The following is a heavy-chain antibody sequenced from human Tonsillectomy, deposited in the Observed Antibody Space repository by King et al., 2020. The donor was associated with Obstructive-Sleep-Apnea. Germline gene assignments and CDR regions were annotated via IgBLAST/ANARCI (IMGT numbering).Heavy chain of an antibody. CDR2: IKSKTDGGTT. Sequence: VQLVESGGGLVKPGGSLRLSCAASGFTFSNAWMSWVRQAPGKGLEWVGRIKSKTDGGTTEYAAPVKARFTISRDDSKNTLYLQMNSLKTEDTAVYYCTTDTYYYGLGSYYKNFDYWGQGTLVTVSS. J-gene: IGHJ4*02. CDR1: GFTFSNAW. V-gene: IGHV3-15*01. CDR3: TTDTYYYGLGSYYKNFDY. D-gene: IGHD3-10*01.